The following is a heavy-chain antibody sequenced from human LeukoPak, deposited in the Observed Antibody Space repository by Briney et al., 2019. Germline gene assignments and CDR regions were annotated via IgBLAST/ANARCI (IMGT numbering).Heavy chain of an antibody. V-gene: IGHV3-7*01. Sequence: GGSLRLSCAASGFTFSSYWMSWVRQAPGKGLEWAANIKEDGTNEYYVGSVRGRFTISRDNAKNSLYLQMNSLRADDTAMYYCAREARGTRAAFDIWGQGTMVTVFS. J-gene: IGHJ3*02. CDR2: IKEDGTNE. CDR1: GFTFSSYW. D-gene: IGHD2-8*01. CDR3: AREARGTRAAFDI.